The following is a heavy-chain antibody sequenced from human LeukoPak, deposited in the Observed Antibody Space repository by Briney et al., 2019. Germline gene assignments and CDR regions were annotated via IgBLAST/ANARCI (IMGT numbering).Heavy chain of an antibody. CDR1: GFTFTTYW. CDR3: ARNSGPMDV. J-gene: IGHJ6*03. Sequence: GGSLRLSCAASGFTFTTYWMSWVRQAPGKGLEWLANIKQDGTEKYYVDSVKGRFTISRDNAKNSLYLQMNSLRAEDTAVYYCARNSGPMDVWGKGTTVTISS. CDR2: IKQDGTEK. D-gene: IGHD6-19*01. V-gene: IGHV3-7*01.